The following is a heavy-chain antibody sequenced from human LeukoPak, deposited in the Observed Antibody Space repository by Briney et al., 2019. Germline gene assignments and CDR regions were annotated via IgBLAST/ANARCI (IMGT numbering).Heavy chain of an antibody. V-gene: IGHV4-38-2*01. CDR1: GYSISSGYY. J-gene: IGHJ3*02. Sequence: SETLSLTCAVSGYSISSGYYWGWIRQPPGKGLEWIGSIYHSGSTYYTPSLKSRVTISVDTSKNQFSLKLSSVTAADTAVYYCARQGLYYYDSSGPDAFDIWGQGTMVTVSS. CDR3: ARQGLYYYDSSGPDAFDI. D-gene: IGHD3-22*01. CDR2: IYHSGST.